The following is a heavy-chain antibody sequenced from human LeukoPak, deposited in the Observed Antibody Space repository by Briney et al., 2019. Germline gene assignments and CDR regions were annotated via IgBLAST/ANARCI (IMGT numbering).Heavy chain of an antibody. CDR3: ARDLRYYDFWSGYYRSRDAFDT. D-gene: IGHD3-3*01. V-gene: IGHV3-11*04. Sequence: KPGGSLRLSCAASGFTFSDYYMSWIRQAPGKGLEWVSYISSSGSTIYYADSVKGRFTISRDNAKNSLYLQMNSLRAEDTAVYYCARDLRYYDFWSGYYRSRDAFDTWGQGTMVTVSS. CDR1: GFTFSDYY. CDR2: ISSSGSTI. J-gene: IGHJ3*02.